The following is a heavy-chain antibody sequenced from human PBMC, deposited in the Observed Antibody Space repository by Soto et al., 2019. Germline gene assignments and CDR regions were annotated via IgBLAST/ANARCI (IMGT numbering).Heavy chain of an antibody. CDR1: GGTISSRDYY. D-gene: IGHD2-15*01. J-gene: IGHJ4*02. CDR2: IYYSGST. CDR3: ARVRAAPRLGRGKPRGYYFDY. Sequence: SETLCLPCTVSGGTISSRDYYWSWIRQPPGKGLEWIGYIYYSGSTYYNPSLKSRVTISVDTSKNQFSLKLSSVTAADTAVYYCARVRAAPRLGRGKPRGYYFDYWGQGTLVTVSS. V-gene: IGHV4-30-4*01.